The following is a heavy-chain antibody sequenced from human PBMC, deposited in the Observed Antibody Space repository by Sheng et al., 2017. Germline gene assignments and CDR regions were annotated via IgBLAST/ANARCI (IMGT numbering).Heavy chain of an antibody. J-gene: IGHJ3*02. V-gene: IGHV3-33*01. CDR2: IWYDGSNK. D-gene: IGHD1-26*01. Sequence: QVQLVESGGGVVQHGRSLRLSCAASGFTFSSYGMHWARQAPGKGLEWVAVIWYDGSNKYYADSVKGRFTISRDNSKNTLHLEMNSLRAEDTAVYYCARDRIVGSTLEAFDIWGQGTMVTVSS. CDR1: GFTFSSYG. CDR3: ARDRIVGSTLEAFDI.